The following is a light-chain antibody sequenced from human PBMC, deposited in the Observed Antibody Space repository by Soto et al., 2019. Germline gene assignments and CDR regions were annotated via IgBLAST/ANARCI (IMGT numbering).Light chain of an antibody. CDR1: RPNIGTNS. Sequence: QSVLTQPPSTSGTPGQRVTISCSGNRPNIGTNSVNWYQQVPGTAPKLHSHSNSQRPSGVPDRFSGSKSDTSTSLAISGLQSEDEADYYCAAWDDSLNGVTFGGGTKQTAL. V-gene: IGLV1-44*01. CDR3: AAWDDSLNGVT. J-gene: IGLJ2*01. CDR2: SNS.